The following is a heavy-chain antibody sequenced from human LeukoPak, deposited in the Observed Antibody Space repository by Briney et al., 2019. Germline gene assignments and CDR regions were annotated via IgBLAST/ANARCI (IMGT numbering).Heavy chain of an antibody. J-gene: IGHJ4*02. Sequence: GGSLRLSCAASGFSLRSYWMGWVRQAPGKRGEGVGSIKQEGSEKYYRDSVKGGFKMSKDNSKNSIYLQMNSLRAEDTAVYYCVREDRSCYYYWGQGTLVTVSS. CDR2: IKQEGSEK. CDR3: VREDRSCYYY. CDR1: GFSLRSYW. D-gene: IGHD2-15*01. V-gene: IGHV3-7*03.